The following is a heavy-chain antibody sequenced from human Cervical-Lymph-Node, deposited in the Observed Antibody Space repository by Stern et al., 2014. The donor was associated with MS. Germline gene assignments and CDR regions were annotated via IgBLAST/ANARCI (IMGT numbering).Heavy chain of an antibody. D-gene: IGHD6-13*01. CDR3: ARMMQHLAGDAFDI. V-gene: IGHV2-26*01. CDR2: IFSHDED. Sequence: QVTLRESGPVLVKPTETLTLTCTVSGFSLSHVRMGVSWIRQPPGKALEWLAHIFSHDEDYYTTTLKGRLTISKDISKSQVILPMTHMDPADTATYYCARMMQHLAGDAFDIWGQGTMVSVSS. J-gene: IGHJ3*02. CDR1: GFSLSHVRMG.